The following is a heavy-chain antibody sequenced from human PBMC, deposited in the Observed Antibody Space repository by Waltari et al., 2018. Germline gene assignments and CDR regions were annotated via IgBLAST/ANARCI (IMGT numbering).Heavy chain of an antibody. CDR1: GGSISSSSYY. CDR2: IYYSGST. Sequence: QLQLQESGPGLVKPSETLSLTCTVSGGSISSSSYYWGWIRQPPGKGLKWIGSIYYSGSTYSNPSLKSRVTIAVDTSKNQFFLQLISVTASDTAVYDCARHDYDSSGYYRYYSDYWGQGTLVTVSS. V-gene: IGHV4-39*01. J-gene: IGHJ4*02. D-gene: IGHD3-22*01. CDR3: ARHDYDSSGYYRYYSDY.